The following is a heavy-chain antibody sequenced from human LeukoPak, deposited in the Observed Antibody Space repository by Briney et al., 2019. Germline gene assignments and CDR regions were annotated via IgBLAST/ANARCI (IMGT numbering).Heavy chain of an antibody. J-gene: IGHJ4*02. CDR2: IYPGDSDT. Sequence: GESLKISCNGSGYSFTSYWIGWVRQMPGKGLGWMGIIYPGDSDTSYSPSFQGQVTISADTSISTAYLQWSSLKASDTAMYYCARLDGYCSSTSSCLGDYWGQGTLVTVSS. CDR1: GYSFTSYW. D-gene: IGHD2-2*03. V-gene: IGHV5-51*01. CDR3: ARLDGYCSSTSSCLGDY.